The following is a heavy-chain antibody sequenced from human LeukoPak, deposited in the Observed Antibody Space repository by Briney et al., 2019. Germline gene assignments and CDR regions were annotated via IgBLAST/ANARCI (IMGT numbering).Heavy chain of an antibody. CDR2: IYYSGST. V-gene: IGHV4-59*01. CDR1: GGSISSYY. J-gene: IGHJ4*02. CDR3: AGFYPTGGFSY. Sequence: SETLSLTCTVSGGSISSYYWSWIRQPPGKGLEWIGYIYYSGSTNYNPSLKSRVTISVDTSKNQFSLKLSSVTAADTAVYYCAGFYPTGGFSYWGQGTLVTVSS. D-gene: IGHD2/OR15-2a*01.